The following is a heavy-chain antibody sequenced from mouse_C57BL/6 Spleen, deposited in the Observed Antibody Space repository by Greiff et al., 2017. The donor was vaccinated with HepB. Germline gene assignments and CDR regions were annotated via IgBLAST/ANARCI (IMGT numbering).Heavy chain of an antibody. Sequence: VQLKESEGGLVQPGSSMKLSCTASGFTFSDYYMAWVRQVPEKGLEWVANINYDGSSTYYLDSLKSRFIISRDNAKNILYLQMSSLKSEDTATYYCAREGRVTGSFDYWGQGTTLTVSS. D-gene: IGHD4-1*01. CDR1: GFTFSDYY. CDR2: INYDGSST. J-gene: IGHJ2*01. V-gene: IGHV5-16*01. CDR3: AREGRVTGSFDY.